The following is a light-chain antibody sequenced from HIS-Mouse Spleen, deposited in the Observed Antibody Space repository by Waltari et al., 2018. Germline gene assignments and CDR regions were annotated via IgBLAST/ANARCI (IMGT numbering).Light chain of an antibody. Sequence: DIVMTQSPDSLAVSVGERATINCKSSQSVLYSSNNKNYLAWYQQKPGKPPKLLIYWASTRESGVPDRFSGSGSGTDFTLTISSLQAEDVAVYYCQQYYSTPYTFGQGTKLEIK. CDR3: QQYYSTPYT. V-gene: IGKV4-1*01. J-gene: IGKJ2*01. CDR1: QSVLYSSNNKNY. CDR2: WAS.